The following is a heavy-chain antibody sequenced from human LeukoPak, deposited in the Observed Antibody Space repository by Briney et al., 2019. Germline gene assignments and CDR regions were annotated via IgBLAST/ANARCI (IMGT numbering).Heavy chain of an antibody. CDR1: GGSISSHY. V-gene: IGHV4-4*07. CDR2: IYSSGYT. CDR3: ARGEHSVDS. D-gene: IGHD1/OR15-1a*01. Sequence: SETLSLTCTVSGGSISSHYWSWIRQPPGKGLEWIGRIYSSGYTNDNPFLKSRITMSVDMSKNQFSLRLNSVTAADTAVYYCARGEHSVDSWGQGMLVTVSS. J-gene: IGHJ4*02.